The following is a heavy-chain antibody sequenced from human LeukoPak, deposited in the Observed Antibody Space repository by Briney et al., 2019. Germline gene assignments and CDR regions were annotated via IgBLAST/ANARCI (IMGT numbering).Heavy chain of an antibody. CDR1: GGSISSGSYY. CDR2: IYHSGST. D-gene: IGHD5-12*01. Sequence: SQTLSLTCTVSGGSISSGSYYWSWIRQPPGKGLEWIGYIYHSGSTYYNPSLKSRVTISVDRSKNQFSLKLSSVTAADTAVYYCASNSGYDHRTLDYWGQGTRVTVSS. J-gene: IGHJ4*02. CDR3: ASNSGYDHRTLDY. V-gene: IGHV4-30-2*01.